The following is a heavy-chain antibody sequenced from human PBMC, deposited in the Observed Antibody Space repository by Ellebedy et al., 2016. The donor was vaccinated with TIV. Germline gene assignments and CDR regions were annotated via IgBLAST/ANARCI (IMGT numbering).Heavy chain of an antibody. D-gene: IGHD4-23*01. CDR3: ARDPVGVGPAFDV. V-gene: IGHV3-23*01. Sequence: GESLKISCAASGFTFSTYTMHWVRQAPGKGLEWVSCIVGGGSTYYADSVKGRFTISRDNSKNTLYPQMNSLRAEDTAIYYCARDPVGVGPAFDVWGQGTMVTVSS. CDR2: IVGGGST. CDR1: GFTFSTYT. J-gene: IGHJ3*01.